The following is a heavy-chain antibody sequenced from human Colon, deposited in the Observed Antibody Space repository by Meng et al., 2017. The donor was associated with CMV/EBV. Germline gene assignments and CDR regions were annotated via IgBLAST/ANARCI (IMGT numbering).Heavy chain of an antibody. CDR2: INYSGST. CDR3: ASRIAVAGTDY. J-gene: IGHJ4*02. CDR1: GGSISSSSYY. Sequence: GSLRLSCTVSGGSISSSSYYWGWIRQPPGKGLEWIGSINYSGSTYYNPSLKSRVTISVDTSKNQFSLKLSSVTAADTAVYYCASRIAVAGTDYWGQGTLVTVSS. V-gene: IGHV4-39*07. D-gene: IGHD6-19*01.